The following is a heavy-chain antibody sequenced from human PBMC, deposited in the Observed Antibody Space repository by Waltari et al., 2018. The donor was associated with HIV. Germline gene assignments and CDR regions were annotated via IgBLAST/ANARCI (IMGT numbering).Heavy chain of an antibody. CDR2: IKQDGSEK. J-gene: IGHJ4*02. CDR3: ARRGARIVGAHPFDY. Sequence: EVQLVESGGGLVQPGGSLRLSCAASGFTFSSYWMTWVRQAPGKGLEGVASIKQDGSEKYYVDSVKGRFTISRDNAKNSLYLQMNSLRAEDTAVYYCARRGARIVGAHPFDYWGQGTLVTVSS. CDR1: GFTFSSYW. D-gene: IGHD1-26*01. V-gene: IGHV3-7*01.